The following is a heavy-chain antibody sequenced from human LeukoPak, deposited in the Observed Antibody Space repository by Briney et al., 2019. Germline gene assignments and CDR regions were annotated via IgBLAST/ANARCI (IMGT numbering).Heavy chain of an antibody. Sequence: GTSVKVSCKASGFTFTSSAMQWVRQARGQRLEWIGWIVVGSGNTNYAQKFQERVTITRDMSTSTAYMELSSLRSEDTAVYYCAALDYGDYLPQGGDAFDIWGQGTMVTVSS. D-gene: IGHD4-17*01. CDR3: AALDYGDYLPQGGDAFDI. CDR1: GFTFTSSA. V-gene: IGHV1-58*02. J-gene: IGHJ3*02. CDR2: IVVGSGNT.